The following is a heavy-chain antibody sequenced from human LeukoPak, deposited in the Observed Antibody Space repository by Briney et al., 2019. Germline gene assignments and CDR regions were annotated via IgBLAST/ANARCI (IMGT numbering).Heavy chain of an antibody. CDR3: AKGPSSQTPNDAFDI. D-gene: IGHD6-13*01. V-gene: IGHV3-30*18. CDR1: GFTFSSYG. J-gene: IGHJ3*02. CDR2: ISYDGSNK. Sequence: GGSLRLSCAASGFTFSSYGMHWVRPAPGKGLEWVAVISYDGSNKYYADSVKGRFTISRDNSKNTLYLQMNSLRAEDTAVYYCAKGPSSQTPNDAFDIWGQGTMVTVSS.